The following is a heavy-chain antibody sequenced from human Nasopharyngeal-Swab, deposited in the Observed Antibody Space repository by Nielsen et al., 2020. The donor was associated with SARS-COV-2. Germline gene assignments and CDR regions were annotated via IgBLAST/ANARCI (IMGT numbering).Heavy chain of an antibody. CDR1: GGSSSSSSYY. V-gene: IGHV4-39*01. CDR3: ARVWVDIVATIGAQSFDY. CDR2: IHYSGST. J-gene: IGHJ4*02. D-gene: IGHD5-12*01. Sequence: SETLSLTCTVSGGSSSSSSYYWGGIRQPPGKGLEGIGSIHYSGSTYYNPSLKSRFTISVDTSKNQFSLKLSSVTAADTAVYYCARVWVDIVATIGAQSFDYWGQGTLVTVSS.